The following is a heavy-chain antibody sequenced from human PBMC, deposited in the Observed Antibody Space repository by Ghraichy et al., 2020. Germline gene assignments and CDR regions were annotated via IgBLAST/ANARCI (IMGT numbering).Heavy chain of an antibody. CDR3: ARDSGSYPLAEYFQH. J-gene: IGHJ1*01. V-gene: IGHV3-33*08. Sequence: GGSLRLSCAASGFTFSSYGMHWVRQAPGKGLEWVAVIWYDGSNKYYADSVKGRFTISRDNSKNTLYLQMNSLRAEDTAVYYCARDSGSYPLAEYFQHWGQGTLVTVSS. D-gene: IGHD1-26*01. CDR2: IWYDGSNK. CDR1: GFTFSSYG.